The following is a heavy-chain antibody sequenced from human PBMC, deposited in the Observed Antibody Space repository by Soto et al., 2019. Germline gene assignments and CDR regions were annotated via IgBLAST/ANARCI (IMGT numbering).Heavy chain of an antibody. D-gene: IGHD5-18*01. J-gene: IGHJ3*02. CDR2: IYFTGSTHSGST. V-gene: IGHV4-59*11. Sequence: QVQLQESGPGLVKPSETLSLTCSVSADSIRTHYWTWIRQAPGKGLEWIGYIYFTGSTHSGSTSYNPHLKSRISMSLDTSKNQFSLQLSSVTAADTAVYYCAKDVDTTSEADAFDIWGQGTMVTVSS. CDR1: ADSIRTHY. CDR3: AKDVDTTSEADAFDI.